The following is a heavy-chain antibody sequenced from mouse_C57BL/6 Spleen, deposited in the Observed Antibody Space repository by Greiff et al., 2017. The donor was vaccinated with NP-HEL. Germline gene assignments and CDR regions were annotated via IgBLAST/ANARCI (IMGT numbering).Heavy chain of an antibody. Sequence: QVQLQQSGAELARPGASVKLSCKASGYTFTSYGISWVKQRTGQGLEWIGEIYPRSGNTYYNEKFKGKATLTADKSSSTAYMELRSLTSEDSAVYFCARYYDYDGVPYAMDYWGQGTSVTVSS. CDR3: ARYYDYDGVPYAMDY. D-gene: IGHD2-4*01. V-gene: IGHV1-81*01. J-gene: IGHJ4*01. CDR2: IYPRSGNT. CDR1: GYTFTSYG.